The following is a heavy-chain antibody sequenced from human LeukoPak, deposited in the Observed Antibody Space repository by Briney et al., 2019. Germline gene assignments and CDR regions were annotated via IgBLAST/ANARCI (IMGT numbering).Heavy chain of an antibody. D-gene: IGHD6-19*01. CDR1: GFTFSSYG. CDR3: VVYSSGWYRYERHFFAY. V-gene: IGHV3-30*03. J-gene: IGHJ4*02. CDR2: ISYDGSNK. Sequence: PGGSLRLSCAASGFTFSSYGMHWVRQAPGKGLEWVAVISYDGSNKYYADSVKGRLTISRDNSKNTLHLQMNSLRAEDTAVYYCVVYSSGWYRYERHFFAYWGQGTLVTVSS.